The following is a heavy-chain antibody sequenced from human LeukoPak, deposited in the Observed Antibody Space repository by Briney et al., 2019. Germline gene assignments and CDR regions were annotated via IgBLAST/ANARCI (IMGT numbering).Heavy chain of an antibody. Sequence: GASVKVSCKASGYTFTGYYMHWVRQAPGQGLEWMGRINPNSGGTNYAQKFQGRVTMTRDTSISTAYMELSRLRSDDTAVYYCARVPYYDSSGYTEHFQHWGQGTLVTVSS. D-gene: IGHD3-22*01. J-gene: IGHJ1*01. V-gene: IGHV1-2*06. CDR1: GYTFTGYY. CDR2: INPNSGGT. CDR3: ARVPYYDSSGYTEHFQH.